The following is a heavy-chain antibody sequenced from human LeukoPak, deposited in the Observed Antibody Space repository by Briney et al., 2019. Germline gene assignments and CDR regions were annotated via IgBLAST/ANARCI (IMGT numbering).Heavy chain of an antibody. D-gene: IGHD3-22*01. CDR2: INPSGGST. J-gene: IGHJ4*02. CDR3: ARDHSQSYYDSSGYRDY. Sequence: ASVKVSCKASGYTFTSYYMHWVRQAPGQGLEWMGIINPSGGSTSYAQKFQGRVTMTRDMSTSTVYMELSSLRSEDTAVYYCARDHSQSYYDSSGYRDYWGREPWSPSPQ. V-gene: IGHV1-46*01. CDR1: GYTFTSYY.